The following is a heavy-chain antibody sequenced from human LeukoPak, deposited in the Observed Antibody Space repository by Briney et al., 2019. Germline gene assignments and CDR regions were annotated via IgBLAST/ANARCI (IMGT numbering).Heavy chain of an antibody. V-gene: IGHV4-30-2*01. CDR3: ARHHYFDYGDYVNAFDI. CDR2: IYHSGST. Sequence: SQTLSLTCTVSGGSISSGGYYWSWIRQPPGKGLEWIGYIYHSGSTYYNPSLKSRVTISVDRSKNQFSLKLSSVTAADTAVYYCARHHYFDYGDYVNAFDIWGQGTMVTVSS. J-gene: IGHJ3*02. D-gene: IGHD4-17*01. CDR1: GGSISSGGYY.